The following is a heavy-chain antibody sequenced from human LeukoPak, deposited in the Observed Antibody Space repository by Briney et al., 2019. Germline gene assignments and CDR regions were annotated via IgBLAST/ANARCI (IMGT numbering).Heavy chain of an antibody. CDR3: ASRGYYYYYGMDV. V-gene: IGHV4-31*03. J-gene: IGHJ6*02. CDR2: IYYSGST. CDR1: GGSISSGGYS. Sequence: SQTLSLTCTVSGGSISSGGYSWSWFAQPQGKGLEWIGYIYYSGSTYYNPSLKSRVTTSVDTSKNQFSLKLSSVTAADTAVYYCASRGYYYYYGMDVWGQGTTVTVSS.